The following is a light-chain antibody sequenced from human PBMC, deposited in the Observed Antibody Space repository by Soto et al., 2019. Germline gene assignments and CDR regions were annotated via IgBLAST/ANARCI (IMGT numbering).Light chain of an antibody. V-gene: IGKV3-15*01. CDR2: GAS. J-gene: IGKJ2*01. Sequence: EIVMTQSPANLSVSPGERATLSCRASQSVSSNLAWYQQKPGQGPRLLIYGASTRATSIPARFSGSGSGTEFTLTINSLQSEDFAVYYCHQYNNWPTYTFGQGTKLEIK. CDR1: QSVSSN. CDR3: HQYNNWPTYT.